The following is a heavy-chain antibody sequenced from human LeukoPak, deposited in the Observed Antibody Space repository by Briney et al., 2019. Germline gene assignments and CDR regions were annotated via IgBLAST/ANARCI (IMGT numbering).Heavy chain of an antibody. D-gene: IGHD2-15*01. Sequence: PGGSLRLSCATSGFSFNGDWLSWVRQAPGKGLEWIGRIQHGGTTDYAAPVKGRFTISRDDSKATLYLQMNSLKTEDTAIYYCTTVTHFYLGGQGTLVTVSS. V-gene: IGHV3-15*01. CDR3: TTVTHFYL. CDR2: IQHGGTT. CDR1: GFSFNGDW. J-gene: IGHJ4*02.